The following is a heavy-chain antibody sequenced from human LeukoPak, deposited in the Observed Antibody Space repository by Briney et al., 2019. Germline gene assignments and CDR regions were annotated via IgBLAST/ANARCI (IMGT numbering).Heavy chain of an antibody. CDR1: GFTFNNYD. J-gene: IGHJ4*02. Sequence: PGGSLRLSCAASGFTFNNYDMHWVRQAPGKGLEWVAFIRYDGNNEYYADSVKGRFTVSRDNSKNTLFLQMNSLRAEDTAVYYCAKGPGSGWPKPQYYFDYWGQGTLVTVSS. CDR3: AKGPGSGWPKPQYYFDY. V-gene: IGHV3-30*02. CDR2: IRYDGNNE. D-gene: IGHD6-19*01.